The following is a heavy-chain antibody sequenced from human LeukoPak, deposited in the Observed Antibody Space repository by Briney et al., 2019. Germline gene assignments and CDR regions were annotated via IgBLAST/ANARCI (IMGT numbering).Heavy chain of an antibody. CDR2: IYYSGST. CDR3: ARARGPYYYDSSGVDAFDI. D-gene: IGHD3-22*01. V-gene: IGHV4-39*07. CDR1: GGSISSSTSGWGWY. Sequence: SETLSLTCTVSGGSISSSTSGWGWYWGWIRQPPGKGLEWIGSIYYSGSTYYNPSLKGRVTISVDTSKNQFSMNLNSVTAADTAVYYCARARGPYYYDSSGVDAFDIWGQGTMVTVSS. J-gene: IGHJ3*02.